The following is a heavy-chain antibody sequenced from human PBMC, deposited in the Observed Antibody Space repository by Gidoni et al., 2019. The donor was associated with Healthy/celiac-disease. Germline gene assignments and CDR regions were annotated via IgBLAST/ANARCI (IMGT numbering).Heavy chain of an antibody. CDR1: GYPFTSYG. CDR2: IRAYNGNT. CDR3: AREWDYYDSSGYCDY. V-gene: IGHV1-18*01. J-gene: IGHJ4*02. Sequence: QVQLVQSGAEVKKPGASVKVSCKASGYPFTSYGISWVRQAPGQGLEWMGWIRAYNGNTNYAQKLQGRVTMTTDTSTSTAYMELRSLRSDDTAVYYCAREWDYYDSSGYCDYWGQGTLVTVSS. D-gene: IGHD3-22*01.